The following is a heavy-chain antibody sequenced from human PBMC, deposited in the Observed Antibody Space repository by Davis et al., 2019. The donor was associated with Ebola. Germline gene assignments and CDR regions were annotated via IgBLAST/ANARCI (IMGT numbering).Heavy chain of an antibody. CDR2: IIPIFGTA. J-gene: IGHJ6*02. Sequence: SAKVSCKASGGTFSSYAISWVRQAPGQGLEWMGGIIPIFGTANYAQKFQGRVTITADESTSTAYMELSSLRSEDTAVYYCAREREYGIVVVPAASTGYYYYGMDVWGQGTTVTVSS. V-gene: IGHV1-69*13. D-gene: IGHD2-2*01. CDR3: AREREYGIVVVPAASTGYYYYGMDV. CDR1: GGTFSSYA.